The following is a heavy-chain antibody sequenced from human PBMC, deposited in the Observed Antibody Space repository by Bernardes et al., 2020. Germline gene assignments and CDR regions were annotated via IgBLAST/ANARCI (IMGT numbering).Heavy chain of an antibody. CDR2: MNPNSGNT. CDR3: ARGLPDVVVIAME. D-gene: IGHD2-21*01. CDR1: GYTFTSYD. V-gene: IGHV1-8*01. Sequence: ASVKVSCKASGYTFTSYDINWVRQATGRGLEWMGWMNPNSGNTGYAQKFQGRVTMTRNTSISTAYMELSSLRSEDTAVYYCARGLPDVVVIAMEWGQGTLVTVSS. J-gene: IGHJ4*02.